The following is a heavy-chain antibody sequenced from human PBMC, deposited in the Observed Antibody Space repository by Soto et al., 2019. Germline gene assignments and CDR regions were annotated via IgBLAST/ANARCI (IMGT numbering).Heavy chain of an antibody. CDR3: ARGIPGHYGFDV. D-gene: IGHD3-10*01. CDR1: GFTFSNYW. CDR2: IKGDVSSM. J-gene: IGHJ3*01. V-gene: IGHV3-74*01. Sequence: EVQLVESGGGLVQAGESLRLSCEASGFTFSNYWMHWVRQVPGKGLVWVSRIKGDVSSMNYADSVKGRFTISRDNAKNTVFLQMDSLGAEDTAVYYCARGIPGHYGFDVWSQGTMVTVSS.